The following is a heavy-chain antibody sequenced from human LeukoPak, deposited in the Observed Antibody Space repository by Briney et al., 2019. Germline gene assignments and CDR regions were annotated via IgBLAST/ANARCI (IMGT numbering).Heavy chain of an antibody. J-gene: IGHJ4*02. CDR1: GGSISSYY. V-gene: IGHV4-59*01. CDR2: IYYSGST. D-gene: IGHD3-3*01. CDR3: ARATIYDFWSGYYVLGYFDY. Sequence: PSETLSLTCTDSGGSISSYYWSWLRQPPGKGLEWIGYIYYSGSTNYNPSLKSRVTISVDTSKNQFSLKLSSVTAADTAVYYCARATIYDFWSGYYVLGYFDYWGQGTLVTVSS.